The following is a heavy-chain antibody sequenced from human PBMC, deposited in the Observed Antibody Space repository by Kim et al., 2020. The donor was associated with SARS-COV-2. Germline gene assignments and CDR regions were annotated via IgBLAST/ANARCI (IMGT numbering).Heavy chain of an antibody. Sequence: GGSLRLSCAASGFTFSSYDMHWVRQATGKGLEWVSAIGTAGDTYYPGSVKGRFTISRENAKNSLYLQMNSLRAGDTAVYYCARASPPGWLQFYYYGMDVWGQGTTVTVSS. CDR3: ARASPPGWLQFYYYGMDV. V-gene: IGHV3-13*04. CDR2: IGTAGDT. D-gene: IGHD5-12*01. CDR1: GFTFSSYD. J-gene: IGHJ6*02.